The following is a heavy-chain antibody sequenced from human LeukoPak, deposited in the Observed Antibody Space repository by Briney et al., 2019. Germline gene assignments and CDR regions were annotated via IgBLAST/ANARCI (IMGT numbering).Heavy chain of an antibody. J-gene: IGHJ3*02. CDR2: ITSTSSYI. CDR1: GFSFSTYS. V-gene: IGHV3-21*01. CDR3: AKGLRKIYYDSSGPLEDAFDI. Sequence: GGSLRLSCAASGFSFSTYSMNWVRQAPGKGLEWVSSITSTSSYIFYAESVKGRFTISRDNAKNSLYLQMNSLRAEDTAVYYCAKGLRKIYYDSSGPLEDAFDIWGQGTMVTVSS. D-gene: IGHD3-22*01.